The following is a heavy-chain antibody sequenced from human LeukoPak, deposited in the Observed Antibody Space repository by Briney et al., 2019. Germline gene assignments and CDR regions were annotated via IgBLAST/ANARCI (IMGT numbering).Heavy chain of an antibody. D-gene: IGHD5-18*01. Sequence: GGSLRLSCAASGCTFSSYSMNWVRQAPGKGLGWVSSISSRSSYIYYADSVKGRFTISRDNAKNSLYLQMNSLRAEDTAVYYCARTPWIHLWPYYFDYWGQGTLVTVSS. CDR1: GCTFSSYS. CDR2: ISSRSSYI. J-gene: IGHJ4*02. CDR3: ARTPWIHLWPYYFDY. V-gene: IGHV3-21*01.